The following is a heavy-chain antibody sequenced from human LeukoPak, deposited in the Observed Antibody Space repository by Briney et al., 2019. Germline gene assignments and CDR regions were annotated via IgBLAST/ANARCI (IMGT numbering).Heavy chain of an antibody. Sequence: PSATLSLTCAVYGGSFSGYYWSWIRQPPGKGLEWIGEINHSGSTNYNPSLKSRVTISVDTSKNQFSLKLSSVTAADTAVYYCARGNSYYYDCSGYYYWFDPWGQGTLVTVSS. CDR3: ARGNSYYYDCSGYYYWFDP. J-gene: IGHJ5*02. CDR2: INHSGST. D-gene: IGHD3-22*01. V-gene: IGHV4-34*01. CDR1: GGSFSGYY.